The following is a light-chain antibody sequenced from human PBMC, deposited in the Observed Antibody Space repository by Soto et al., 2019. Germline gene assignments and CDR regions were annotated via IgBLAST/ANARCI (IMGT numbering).Light chain of an antibody. CDR3: QHRDNWSYI. V-gene: IGKV3-11*01. CDR2: DAS. CDR1: QSVSRH. Sequence: EIVLTQSPATLSLSPGERATLSCRASQSVSRHLAWYQQKPGQAPRLLIYDASNRATGIPARFSGSGSGTDYTLSISSLEAEDFAVYYCQHRDNWSYIFGQGTKLEMK. J-gene: IGKJ2*01.